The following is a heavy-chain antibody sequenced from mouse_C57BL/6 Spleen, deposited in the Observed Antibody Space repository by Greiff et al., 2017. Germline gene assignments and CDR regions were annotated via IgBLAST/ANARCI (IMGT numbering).Heavy chain of an antibody. CDR3: ARDDPGNSYYYAMDY. J-gene: IGHJ4*01. V-gene: IGHV3-6*01. D-gene: IGHD2-1*01. CDR2: ISYDGSN. CDR1: GYSITSGYY. Sequence: EVKLMESGPGLVKPSQSLSLTCSVTGYSITSGYYWNWIRQFPGNKLEWMGYISYDGSNNYNPSLKNRISITRDTSKNQFFLKLNSVTTEDTATYYCARDDPGNSYYYAMDYWGQGTSVTVSS.